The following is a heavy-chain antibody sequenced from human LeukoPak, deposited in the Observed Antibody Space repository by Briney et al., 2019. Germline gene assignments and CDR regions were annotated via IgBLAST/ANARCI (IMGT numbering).Heavy chain of an antibody. V-gene: IGHV3-33*01. J-gene: IGHJ4*02. D-gene: IGHD2-8*01. CDR3: ARGSSANGGDY. Sequence: GGSLRLSCAASGFIFSNYGMHWVRQAPGKGLEWVAVIWYDGSSKYYADSVKGRFTISRDNSKNKLYLEVNSLRAEDTAVYYCARGSSANGGDYWGQGTLVTVSS. CDR1: GFIFSNYG. CDR2: IWYDGSSK.